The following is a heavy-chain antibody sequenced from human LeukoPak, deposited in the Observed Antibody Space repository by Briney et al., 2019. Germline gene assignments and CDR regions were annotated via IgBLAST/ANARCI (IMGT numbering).Heavy chain of an antibody. CDR3: AGRCSSTSCYDIEFDY. J-gene: IGHJ4*02. D-gene: IGHD2-2*01. CDR2: ISSMSSYI. CDR1: GFTFSSYS. Sequence: PGGSLRLSCAASGFTFSSYSMNCVRQAPGKGLEWVSSISSMSSYIYYADSGKGRFTISRDNAKNSLYLQMNSLRAEDTAVYYCAGRCSSTSCYDIEFDYWGQGTLVTVS. V-gene: IGHV3-21*01.